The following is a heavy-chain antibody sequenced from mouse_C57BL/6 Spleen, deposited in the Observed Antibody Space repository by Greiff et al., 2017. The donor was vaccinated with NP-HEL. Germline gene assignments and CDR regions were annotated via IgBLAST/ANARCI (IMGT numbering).Heavy chain of an antibody. CDR1: GYTFTSYW. CDR2: IDPSDSYT. V-gene: IGHV1-69*01. CDR3: ARYYSRGAYYAMNY. D-gene: IGHD2-12*01. Sequence: QVQLQQPGAELVMPGASVKLSCKASGYTFTSYWMHWVKQRPGQGLEWIRDIDPSDSYTNYNQKFKGKSTLTVDKSSSTVYMQLSSLTSEDSAVYYCARYYSRGAYYAMNYWGQGTSVTVSS. J-gene: IGHJ4*01.